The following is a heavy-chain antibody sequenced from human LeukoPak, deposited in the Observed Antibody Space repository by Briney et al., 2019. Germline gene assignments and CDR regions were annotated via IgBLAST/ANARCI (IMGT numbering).Heavy chain of an antibody. V-gene: IGHV1-69*01. CDR3: ARRIRAAAGHYFDY. D-gene: IGHD6-13*01. J-gene: IGHJ4*02. CDR2: IIPIFGTA. CDR1: GGTFSSYA. Sequence: SVTVSCTASGGTFSSYAISWVRQAPGQGLEWMGGIIPIFGTANYAQKFQGRVTITADESTSTAYMELSSLRSEDTAVYYCARRIRAAAGHYFDYWGQGTLVTVSS.